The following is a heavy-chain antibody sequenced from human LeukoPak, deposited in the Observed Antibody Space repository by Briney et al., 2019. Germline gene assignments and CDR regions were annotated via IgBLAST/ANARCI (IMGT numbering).Heavy chain of an antibody. CDR2: ISAYKGNT. J-gene: IGHJ3*01. D-gene: IGHD3-10*01. V-gene: IGHV1-18*01. CDR3: ARDLYYYGSGSYYDVFDV. Sequence: ASVKVSCKASGYTFSTYGISWVRQTPGQGLEWMGWISAYKGNTYYAQKLQGRVTMTTDTSTSTAYMELRSLRSDDTAIYYCARDLYYYGSGSYYDVFDVWGQGTMVTVSS. CDR1: GYTFSTYG.